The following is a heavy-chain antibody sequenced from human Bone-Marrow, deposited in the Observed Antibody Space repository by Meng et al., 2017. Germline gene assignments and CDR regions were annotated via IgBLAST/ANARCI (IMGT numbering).Heavy chain of an antibody. D-gene: IGHD2-15*01. J-gene: IGHJ5*02. CDR1: GGSFSGYS. CDR2: INHSGST. Sequence: QVQLTKWGSSLFKPSETLSRTCAVYGGSFSGYSWSWIRQPPGKGLEWIGEINHSGSTNYNPSLKSRVTISVDTSKNQFSLKLSSVTAADTAVYYCASGYCSGGSCQVGWFNPWGQGTLVTVSS. V-gene: IGHV4-34*01. CDR3: ASGYCSGGSCQVGWFNP.